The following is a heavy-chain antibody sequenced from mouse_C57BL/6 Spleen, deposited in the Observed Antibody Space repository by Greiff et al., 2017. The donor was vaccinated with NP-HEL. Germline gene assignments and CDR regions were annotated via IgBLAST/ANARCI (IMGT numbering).Heavy chain of an antibody. D-gene: IGHD2-2*01. J-gene: IGHJ2*01. V-gene: IGHV5-9*01. CDR1: GFTFRSYT. CDR3: ARTYGYDFDY. CDR2: ISGGGGNT. Sequence: EVKLVESGGGLVKPGGSLKLSCAASGFTFRSYTMSWVRQTPEKRLEWVATISGGGGNTYYPDSVKGRFTISRDNAKNTLYLQMSSLRSEDTALYYCARTYGYDFDYWGQGTTLPVSS.